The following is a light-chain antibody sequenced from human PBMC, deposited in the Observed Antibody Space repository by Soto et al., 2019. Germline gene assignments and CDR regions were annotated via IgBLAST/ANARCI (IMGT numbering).Light chain of an antibody. J-gene: IGKJ2*01. Sequence: EIVLTQSPGTLSLSPGERATLSCRASQSVSSSYLAWYQQKPGQAPRLLVYGASSRATGIPHRFSGSGSGTDFTLTISRLEPDEFAVYYCQQYGSSLYTFGQGTKLEIK. CDR3: QQYGSSLYT. CDR1: QSVSSSY. CDR2: GAS. V-gene: IGKV3-20*01.